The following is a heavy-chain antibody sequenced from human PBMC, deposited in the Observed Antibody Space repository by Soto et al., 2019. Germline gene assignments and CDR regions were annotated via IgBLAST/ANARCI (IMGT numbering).Heavy chain of an antibody. J-gene: IGHJ4*02. CDR2: ISFDSSNN. D-gene: IGHD3-16*02. V-gene: IGHV3-30*01. CDR3: ARDRLRLGELSLIGYFDY. Sequence: GLSMRLSCAGAGFNINSYTIHCVSKNTGKGLEWVALISFDSSNNYYADSVKGRFSISRDNSKNTVFLQMDSLRPDDTALYYCARDRLRLGELSLIGYFDYWGQGTLVTVSS. CDR1: GFNINSYT.